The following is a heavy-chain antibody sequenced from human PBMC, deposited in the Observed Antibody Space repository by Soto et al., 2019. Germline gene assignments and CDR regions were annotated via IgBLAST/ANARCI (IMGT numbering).Heavy chain of an antibody. Sequence: EVQMLESGGGLVHPGGSLRLSCAASGFTFSNYAMNWVRQAPGKGLEWVSSISGSGRNTYYADSVKGRLTISRDSSKNTLYLQIKSLRVEDTGVYYCAKDLNGSGSFASYYHYGMAVWGQGTTVTVSS. CDR3: AKDLNGSGSFASYYHYGMAV. D-gene: IGHD3-10*01. V-gene: IGHV3-23*01. CDR1: GFTFSNYA. J-gene: IGHJ6*02. CDR2: ISGSGRNT.